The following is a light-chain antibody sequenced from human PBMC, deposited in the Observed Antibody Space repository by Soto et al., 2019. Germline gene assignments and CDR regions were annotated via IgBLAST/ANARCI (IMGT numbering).Light chain of an antibody. CDR2: EVS. J-gene: IGLJ3*02. CDR3: LSYTVTSILV. CDR1: NSDVGAYNY. V-gene: IGLV2-14*01. Sequence: QSALTQPPSASGSPGQSVTISCTGTNSDVGAYNYVSWFQQHPGRAPKLIIFEVSNRPSGVSHRFSGSKSGNTASLTISGLQTEDEADYYCLSYTVTSILVFGGGTKLTVL.